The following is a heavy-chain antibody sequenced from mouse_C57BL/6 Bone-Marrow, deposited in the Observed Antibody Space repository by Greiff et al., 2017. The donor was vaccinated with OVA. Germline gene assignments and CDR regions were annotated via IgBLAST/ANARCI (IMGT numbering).Heavy chain of an antibody. J-gene: IGHJ3*01. CDR3: ASLYHLAAY. CDR2: IYPGDGDT. V-gene: IGHV1-82*01. CDR1: GYAFSSSW. Sequence: QVQLKQSGPELVKPGASVKISCKASGYAFSSSWMNWVKQRPGKGLEWIGRIYPGDGDTNYNGKFKGKATLTADKSSSTAYMQLSSLTSEDSAVYFCASLYHLAAYWGQGTLVTVSA. D-gene: IGHD2-1*01.